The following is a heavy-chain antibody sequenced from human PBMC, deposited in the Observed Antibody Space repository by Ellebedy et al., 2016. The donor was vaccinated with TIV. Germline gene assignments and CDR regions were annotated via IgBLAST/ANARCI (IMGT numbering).Heavy chain of an antibody. CDR3: ARETFNDVDLKLWGIFDI. V-gene: IGHV3-66*01. CDR2: IGIDSTT. Sequence: GGSLRLSCAASELTVSSNYMSWVRQAPGKGLEWVSVIGIDSTTYYADSVKGRFTISRDKSKNTLYIEMYSLRAEDTAVYYCARETFNDVDLKLWGIFDIWGQGTVVAVSS. CDR1: ELTVSSNY. D-gene: IGHD3-10*01. J-gene: IGHJ3*02.